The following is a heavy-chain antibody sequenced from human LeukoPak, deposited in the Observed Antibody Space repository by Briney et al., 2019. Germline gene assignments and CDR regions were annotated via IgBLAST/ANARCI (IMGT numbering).Heavy chain of an antibody. Sequence: PSETLSLTCTVSGGSISSYYWSWIRQPAGKGLEWIGRIYTSGSTNYNPSLKSRVTISVDTSKNHFSLTLSSVTAADTAVYYCARFGGPHAFDIWGQGTMVTVSS. CDR2: IYTSGST. J-gene: IGHJ3*02. D-gene: IGHD3-3*01. CDR1: GGSISSYY. V-gene: IGHV4-4*07. CDR3: ARFGGPHAFDI.